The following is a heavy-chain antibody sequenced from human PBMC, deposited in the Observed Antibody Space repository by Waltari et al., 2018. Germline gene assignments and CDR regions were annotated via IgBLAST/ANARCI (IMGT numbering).Heavy chain of an antibody. J-gene: IGHJ3*02. Sequence: QVQLQESGPGLVKPYQTLSLTCTVSGGSLSSGGYYWSWIRQHPGKGLEWIVYIYYSGSTYYNPALKSRVTISVDTSKNQFSLKLSSVTAADTAVYYCARDSPIVAFDIWGQGTMVTVSS. CDR1: GGSLSSGGYY. CDR2: IYYSGST. D-gene: IGHD1-26*01. CDR3: ARDSPIVAFDI. V-gene: IGHV4-31*03.